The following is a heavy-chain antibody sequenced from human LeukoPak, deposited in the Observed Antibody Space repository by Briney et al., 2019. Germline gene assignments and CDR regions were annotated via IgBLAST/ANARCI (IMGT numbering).Heavy chain of an antibody. D-gene: IGHD1-26*01. V-gene: IGHV3-23*01. CDR1: GFTFSSYA. CDR3: AKDLRVGATTHSFDY. J-gene: IGHJ4*02. CDR2: ISGSGGST. Sequence: GGSLRLSCAASGFTFSSYAMSWVRQAPGKGLEWVSAISGSGGSTHYADSVKGRFTISRDNSKNTLYLQMNSLRAEDTAVYYCAKDLRVGATTHSFDYWGQGTLVTVSS.